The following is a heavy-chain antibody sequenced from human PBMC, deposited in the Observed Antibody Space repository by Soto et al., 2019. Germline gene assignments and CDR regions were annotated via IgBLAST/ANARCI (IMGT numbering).Heavy chain of an antibody. CDR2: MYHSGST. J-gene: IGHJ5*02. Sequence: TLSLTFTVSGGSISSGGYSLSWIRQPPGKGLEWIGYMYHSGSTYYNPSLKSRVTISIDRSKNQFSLRLTSVTASDTAVYYCARLGAYYQSLDPWGQGTVVTVSS. V-gene: IGHV4-30-2*01. CDR1: GGSISSGGYS. CDR3: ARLGAYYQSLDP. D-gene: IGHD2-21*01.